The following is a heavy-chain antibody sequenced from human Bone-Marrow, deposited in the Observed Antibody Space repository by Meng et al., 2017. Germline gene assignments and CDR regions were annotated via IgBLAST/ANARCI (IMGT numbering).Heavy chain of an antibody. J-gene: IGHJ4*02. D-gene: IGHD4-11*01. CDR3: ARAEAPTVTTFGY. V-gene: IGHV3-30*01. CDR2: ISYDGSNK. Sequence: QGRLAVVGGGGVQPWRSLRLSCAASGFTFSSYAMHWVRQAPGKGLEWVAVISYDGSNKYYADSVKGRFTISRDNSKNTLYLQMNSLRAEDTAVYYCARAEAPTVTTFGYWGQGTLVTVSS. CDR1: GFTFSSYA.